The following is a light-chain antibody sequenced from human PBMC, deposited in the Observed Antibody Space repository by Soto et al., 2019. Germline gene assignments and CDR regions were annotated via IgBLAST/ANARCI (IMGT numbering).Light chain of an antibody. CDR1: QSVRSNY. CDR3: QQYVSAPWT. V-gene: IGKV3-20*01. CDR2: GAS. Sequence: EIVLTQSPGTLSLSPGERATLSCRASQSVRSNYLAWYQQKPGRAPRLLIYGASSRATGIPDRFSGSGSGTDFTLTISRLEPEDFSVYYCQQYVSAPWTFGQGTKVEI. J-gene: IGKJ1*01.